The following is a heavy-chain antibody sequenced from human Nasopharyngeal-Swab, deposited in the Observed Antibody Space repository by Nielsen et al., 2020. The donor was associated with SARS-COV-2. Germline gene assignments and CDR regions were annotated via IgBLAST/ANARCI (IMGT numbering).Heavy chain of an antibody. CDR3: ARQLYGGQIFGVVIMPLLPGIDY. CDR1: GGSISSTTHY. CDR2: IYYSGDT. Sequence: SETLSLTCTVSGGSISSTTHYWGWIRQPPGKGLEWIASIYYSGDTYYNPSLKSRVTISVDTSKNQFSLRLSSVTAADTAVYFCARQLYGGQIFGVVIMPLLPGIDYWGQGTLVTVSS. J-gene: IGHJ4*02. V-gene: IGHV4-39*01. D-gene: IGHD3-3*01.